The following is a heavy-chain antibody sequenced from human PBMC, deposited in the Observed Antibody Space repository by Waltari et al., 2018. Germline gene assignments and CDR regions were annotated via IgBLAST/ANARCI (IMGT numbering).Heavy chain of an antibody. CDR3: ARDSSGYNWYFDL. CDR1: GFTVSSNY. CDR2: IYSGGST. J-gene: IGHJ2*01. D-gene: IGHD3-22*01. Sequence: EVQLVETGGGLIQPGGSLRLSCAASGFTVSSNYMSWVRQAPGKGLEWVSVIYSGGSTYYADSVKGRFTISRDNSKNTLYLQMNSLRAEDTAVYYCARDSSGYNWYFDLWGRGTLVTVSS. V-gene: IGHV3-53*02.